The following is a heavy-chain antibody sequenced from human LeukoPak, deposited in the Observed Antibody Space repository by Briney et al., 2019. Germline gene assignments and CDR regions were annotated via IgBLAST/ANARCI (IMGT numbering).Heavy chain of an antibody. CDR2: IKHDGSEE. CDR1: GFTFSSYW. V-gene: IGHV3-7*05. J-gene: IGHJ4*02. CDR3: ARDRNSERRDYDFWRD. D-gene: IGHD3-3*01. Sequence: QTGGSLRLSCAASGFTFSSYWMTWVRQAPGKGLEWVANIKHDGSEEYYVDSVKGRFTISRDNAKNSLYLQMNSLRAEDTAVYYCARDRNSERRDYDFWRDWGQGTLVTVSS.